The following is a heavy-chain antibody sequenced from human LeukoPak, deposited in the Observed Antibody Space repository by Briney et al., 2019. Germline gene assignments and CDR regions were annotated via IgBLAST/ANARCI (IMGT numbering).Heavy chain of an antibody. CDR2: ISYDGSNK. V-gene: IGHV3-30*18. CDR3: AKDCRAQRYYYGMDV. J-gene: IGHJ6*02. Sequence: GGSLRLSCAASGFTFSSYGMHWVRQAPGKGLEWVAVISYDGSNKYYADSVKGRFTISRDNSKNTLYLQMNSLRAEDTAVHYCAKDCRAQRYYYGMDVWGQGTTVTVSS. CDR1: GFTFSSYG. D-gene: IGHD2-2*01.